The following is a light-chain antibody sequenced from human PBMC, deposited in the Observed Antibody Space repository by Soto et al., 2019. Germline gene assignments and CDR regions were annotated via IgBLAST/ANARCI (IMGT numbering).Light chain of an antibody. Sequence: QSVLTQPASVSGSLGQSITISCTGTSSDVGGYNFVSWYQQHPGKAPKLMIYEVNSRPSGVSNRFSGSKSGNTASLTITGLQAEDEADYYCQSYDSSLSGVVFGGGTKVTVL. J-gene: IGLJ2*01. CDR3: QSYDSSLSGVV. CDR2: EVN. CDR1: SSDVGGYNF. V-gene: IGLV2-14*01.